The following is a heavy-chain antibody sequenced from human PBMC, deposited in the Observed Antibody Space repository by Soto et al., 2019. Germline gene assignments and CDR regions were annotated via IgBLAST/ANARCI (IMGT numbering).Heavy chain of an antibody. J-gene: IGHJ4*02. CDR3: RSHRDY. CDR2: IKSKTDGWTT. Sequence: EVQLVESGGGLVKPGGSLRLSCAASGFTFSNAWMNWVRQAPGKGLEWVGRIKSKTDGWTTDYAAPVKGRFTISRDDSKNTLYVQRNSLKTEVQAVDYCRSHRDYWGQGNLGTVSS. CDR1: GFTFSNAW. V-gene: IGHV3-15*07.